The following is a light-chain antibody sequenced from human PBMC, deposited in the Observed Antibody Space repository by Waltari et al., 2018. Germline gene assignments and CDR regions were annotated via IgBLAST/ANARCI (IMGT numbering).Light chain of an antibody. CDR1: EGISTY. CDR2: SAS. Sequence: DIQMTQSPPSLSASIGDRLTITCRASEGISTYLNWYQQKPGKAPKLLSYSASSLQSGVPSRFSGSGSGTDFTLTIRSLRPEDFATYFCQQSYSASWTFGQGTKVE. CDR3: QQSYSASWT. V-gene: IGKV1-39*01. J-gene: IGKJ1*01.